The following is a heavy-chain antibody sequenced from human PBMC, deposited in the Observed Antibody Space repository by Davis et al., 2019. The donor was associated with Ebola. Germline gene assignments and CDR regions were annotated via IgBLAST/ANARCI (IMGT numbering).Heavy chain of an antibody. V-gene: IGHV4-4*02. D-gene: IGHD3-10*01. Sequence: SETLSLTCAVSGGSISSSNWWSWVRQPPGKGLEWIGEIYHSGSTNYNPSLKSRVTISVDKSKNQFSLKLSSVTAADTAVYYCARGTLLWFGEYYYYYYGMDVWGQGTTVTVSS. J-gene: IGHJ6*02. CDR2: IYHSGST. CDR1: GGSISSSNW. CDR3: ARGTLLWFGEYYYYYYGMDV.